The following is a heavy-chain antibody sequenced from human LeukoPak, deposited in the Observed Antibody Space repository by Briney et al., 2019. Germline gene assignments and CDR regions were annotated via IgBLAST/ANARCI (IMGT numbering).Heavy chain of an antibody. D-gene: IGHD3-10*01. CDR1: GGSISSSSYY. CDR3: ARGQGGGTGSGGGYYGMDV. J-gene: IGHJ6*02. CDR2: IYYSGST. Sequence: SETLSLTCTVSGGSISSSSYYWGWIRQPPGKGLEWIGSIYYSGSTYYNPSLKSRVTISVDTSKNQFSLKLSSVTAADTAVYCCARGQGGGTGSGGGYYGMDVWGQGTTVTVSS. V-gene: IGHV4-39*01.